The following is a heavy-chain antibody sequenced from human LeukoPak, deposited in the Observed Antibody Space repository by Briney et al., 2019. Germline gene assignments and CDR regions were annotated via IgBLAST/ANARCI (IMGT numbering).Heavy chain of an antibody. J-gene: IGHJ4*02. V-gene: IGHV1-46*01. D-gene: IGHD5-24*01. CDR1: GYTFTSYY. Sequence: ASVKVSCKASGYTFTSYYMHCVRQAPGRGLEWMGIINPNGGSTSYAQKFQGRVAMTRDTSASTAYMELSRLRSDDTAVYYCARRRDGYNYPFDYWGQGTLVTVSS. CDR2: INPNGGST. CDR3: ARRRDGYNYPFDY.